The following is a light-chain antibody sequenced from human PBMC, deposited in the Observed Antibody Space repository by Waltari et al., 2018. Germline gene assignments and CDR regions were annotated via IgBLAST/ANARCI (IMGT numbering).Light chain of an antibody. V-gene: IGLV4-69*01. J-gene: IGLJ3*02. CDR2: INSDGSH. CDR1: SGHSSYA. CDR3: QTWGTGTWV. Sequence: QLVVTQSPSASASLGASVQFTCTLTSGHSSYAIAWHQQQPEKGPRYLMKINSDGSHKKGDGIPDRFSGSSSGAERYLTISSLQSEDEADYYCQTWGTGTWVFGGGTKLTVL.